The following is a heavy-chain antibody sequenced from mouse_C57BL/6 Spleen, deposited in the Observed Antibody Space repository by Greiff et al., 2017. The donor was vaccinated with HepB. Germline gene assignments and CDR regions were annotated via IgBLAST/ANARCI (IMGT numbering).Heavy chain of an antibody. D-gene: IGHD2-5*01. CDR2: IDPSDSYT. V-gene: IGHV1-69*01. Sequence: VQPVESGAELVMPGASVKLSCKASGYTFTSYWMHWVKQRPGQGLEWIGEIDPSDSYTNYNQKFKGKSTLTVDKSSSTAYMQLSSLTSEDSAVYYCARRIYYSNYVWYFDVWCTGTTVTVSS. CDR3: ARRIYYSNYVWYFDV. CDR1: GYTFTSYW. J-gene: IGHJ1*03.